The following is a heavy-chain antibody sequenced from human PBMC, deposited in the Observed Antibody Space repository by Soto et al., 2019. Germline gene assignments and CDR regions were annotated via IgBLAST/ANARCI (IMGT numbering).Heavy chain of an antibody. CDR2: INSDGSNT. CDR3: TRSGSSPYYYGMDV. CDR1: GFTFSSYW. V-gene: IGHV3-74*01. Sequence: EVQLVESGGGLVQPGGSLRLSCAASGFTFSSYWMHWVRQAPGTGLVWVSRINSDGSNTNYADSVKGRFTISRDNAKNTLNLQMDSLRAEDTAVYYCTRSGSSPYYYGMDVWRQGTTVTVSS. J-gene: IGHJ6*02. D-gene: IGHD6-6*01.